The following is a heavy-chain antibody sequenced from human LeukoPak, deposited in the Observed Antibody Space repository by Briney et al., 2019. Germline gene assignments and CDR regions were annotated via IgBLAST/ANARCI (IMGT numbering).Heavy chain of an antibody. Sequence: PGRSLRLSCAASGFTFDDYAMHWVRQAPGKGLEWVSGISWNTGNKGYADSVKGRFTISRDNAKNTLYLQMNSLRAEDTAVYYCARDRYSGSYYDYWGQGTLVTVSS. CDR3: ARDRYSGSYYDY. V-gene: IGHV3-9*01. J-gene: IGHJ4*02. D-gene: IGHD1-26*01. CDR1: GFTFDDYA. CDR2: ISWNTGNK.